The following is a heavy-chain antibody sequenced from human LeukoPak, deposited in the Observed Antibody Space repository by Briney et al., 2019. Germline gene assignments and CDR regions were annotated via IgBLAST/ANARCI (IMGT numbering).Heavy chain of an antibody. CDR1: GFTFSSYA. D-gene: IGHD3-22*01. CDR3: ARQNRWGSGYYGYFDY. CDR2: ISYDGSNK. Sequence: GGSLRLSCAASGFTFSSYAMHWVRQAPGKGLEWGAVISYDGSNKYYADSVKGRFTISRDNSKNTLYLQMNSLRAEDTAVYYCARQNRWGSGYYGYFDYWGQGTLVTVSS. V-gene: IGHV3-30-3*01. J-gene: IGHJ4*02.